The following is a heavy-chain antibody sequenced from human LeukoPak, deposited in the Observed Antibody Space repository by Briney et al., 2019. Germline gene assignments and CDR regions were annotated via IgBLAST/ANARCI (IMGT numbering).Heavy chain of an antibody. Sequence: GGSLRLSCSASGLTFSVSAIHWVCQASGKGLEWVGRIKTKADNYATAYAASVKGRFTISRDDSTNTAYLQMNSLKTEDTAVYYCTHPAYYYNVDVWGKGTTVTVSS. CDR3: THPAYYYNVDV. CDR1: GLTFSVSA. J-gene: IGHJ6*04. V-gene: IGHV3-73*01. CDR2: IKTKADNYAT.